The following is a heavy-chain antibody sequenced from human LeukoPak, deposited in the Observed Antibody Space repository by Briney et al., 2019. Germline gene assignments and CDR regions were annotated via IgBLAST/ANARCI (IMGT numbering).Heavy chain of an antibody. Sequence: ASVKVSCKVSGYTLTDLSIYWVRQSPGKGLEWMGGFDPEDGERIYAQKFQGRVTTTEDTSTDTAFMALSSLRSEDTAVYYCATGYTTMTVDYFDNWGQGTLVTVSS. CDR1: GYTLTDLS. CDR2: FDPEDGER. J-gene: IGHJ4*02. D-gene: IGHD1-1*01. V-gene: IGHV1-24*01. CDR3: ATGYTTMTVDYFDN.